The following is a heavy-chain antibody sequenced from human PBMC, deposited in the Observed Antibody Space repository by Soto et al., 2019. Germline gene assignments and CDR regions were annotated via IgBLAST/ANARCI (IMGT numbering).Heavy chain of an antibody. CDR1: GGSVSSGSYY. CDR2: IYYSGST. V-gene: IGHV4-61*01. J-gene: IGHJ6*02. D-gene: IGHD3-3*01. CDR3: ARYPSNRVLRFLEWTNTPLTYGMDV. Sequence: QVQLQESGPGLVKPSETLSLTCTVSGGSVSSGSYYWSWIRQPPGKGLEWIGYIYYSGSTNYNPSLQSRVTLSVDTSKNQFSLKLSSVTAADTAVYYCARYPSNRVLRFLEWTNTPLTYGMDVWGQGTTVTVSS.